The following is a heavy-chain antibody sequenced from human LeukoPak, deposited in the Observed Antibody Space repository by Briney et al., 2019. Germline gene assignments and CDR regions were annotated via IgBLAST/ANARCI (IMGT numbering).Heavy chain of an antibody. CDR2: INRDGRST. D-gene: IGHD4-17*01. V-gene: IGHV3-74*01. CDR1: GFTFSNYW. Sequence: QSGGSLRLSCAASGFTFSNYWMHWVRQAPGKGLVWVSRINRDGRSTNYADSVKGRFTISRDNAKNTVFLQMTSLRAEDTAVYYCALPLRDGDFYFDYWGQGALVTVSS. CDR3: ALPLRDGDFYFDY. J-gene: IGHJ4*02.